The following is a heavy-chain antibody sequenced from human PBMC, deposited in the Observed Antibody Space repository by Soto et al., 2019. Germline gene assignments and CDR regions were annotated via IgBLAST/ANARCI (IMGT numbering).Heavy chain of an antibody. CDR2: IIPIFGTA. CDR3: ARDLAARLSYYYYAMDV. J-gene: IGHJ6*02. V-gene: IGHV1-69*13. CDR1: GGTFSSYA. D-gene: IGHD6-6*01. Sequence: SVKVSCKASGGTFSSYAISWVRQAPGQGLEWMGGIIPIFGTANYAQKFQGRVTITADESTSTAYMELSSLRSEDTAVYYCARDLAARLSYYYYAMDVSGHGTTVTVS.